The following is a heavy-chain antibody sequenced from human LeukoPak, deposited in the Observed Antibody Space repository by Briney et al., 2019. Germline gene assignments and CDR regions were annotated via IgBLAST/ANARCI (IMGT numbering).Heavy chain of an antibody. V-gene: IGHV3-23*01. J-gene: IGHJ4*02. CDR2: ISGSGGST. CDR3: ATGYFDGTVDY. D-gene: IGHD3-9*01. CDR1: GFTFSSYA. Sequence: GGSLRLFCAASGFTFSSYAMSWVRQAPGKGLEWVSAISGSGGSTYYADSVKGRFTISRDNSKNTLYLQMNSLRAEDTAVYYCATGYFDGTVDYWGQGTLVTVSS.